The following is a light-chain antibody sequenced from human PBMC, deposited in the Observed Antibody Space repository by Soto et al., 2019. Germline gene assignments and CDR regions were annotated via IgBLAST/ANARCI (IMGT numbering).Light chain of an antibody. CDR3: SSYAGSNNLV. Sequence: QSVLTQPPSASGSPGQSVTISCTGTSSAVGGYNSVSWYQQHPGKAPKLMIYEVSKRPSGVPDRFSGSKSGNTASLTVSGLQAEDEADYYCSSYAGSNNLVFGGGTKLTVL. V-gene: IGLV2-8*01. J-gene: IGLJ2*01. CDR1: SSAVGGYNS. CDR2: EVS.